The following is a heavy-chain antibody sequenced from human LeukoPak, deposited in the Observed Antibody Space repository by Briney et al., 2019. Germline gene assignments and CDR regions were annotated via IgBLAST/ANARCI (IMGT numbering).Heavy chain of an antibody. D-gene: IGHD3-16*01. J-gene: IGHJ4*02. CDR3: AKSMGDQNYDY. CDR2: ISEGGDSA. Sequence: PGGSLRLSCAASGFTFRSYWMSWVRQAPGKGLEWVSTISEGGDSAYYADSVRGRFTISKDNSRNTLYLQMNSLGAEDRAVYYCAKSMGDQNYDYWGRGTLVTVSS. CDR1: GFTFRSYW. V-gene: IGHV3-23*01.